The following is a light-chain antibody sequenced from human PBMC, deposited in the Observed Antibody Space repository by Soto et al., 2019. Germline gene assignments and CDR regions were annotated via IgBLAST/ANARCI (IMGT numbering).Light chain of an antibody. CDR1: CSDVGGYEY. Sequence: QSALTQPASVSGSPGQSITISCTGTCSDVGGYEYASWYQQHPGKAPKLMIYEVSNRPSGVSNRFSGSKSGNTASLTISGLQAEDEADYYCSSYTSSFPYVFGTGTKLTV. J-gene: IGLJ1*01. V-gene: IGLV2-14*01. CDR2: EVS. CDR3: SSYTSSFPYV.